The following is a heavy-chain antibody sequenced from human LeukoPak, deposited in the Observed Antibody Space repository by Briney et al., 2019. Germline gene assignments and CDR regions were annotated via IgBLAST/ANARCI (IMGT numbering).Heavy chain of an antibody. Sequence: QPGRSLRLSCAASGFTFSSYAMHWVRQAPGKGLEWVAVISYDGSNKYYADSVKGRFTISRDNAKNSLYLQMNSLRAEDTAVYYCAKGNGYCSSTSCSSYSYYMDVWGKGTTVTVSS. J-gene: IGHJ6*03. D-gene: IGHD2-2*03. CDR1: GFTFSSYA. CDR2: ISYDGSNK. CDR3: AKGNGYCSSTSCSSYSYYMDV. V-gene: IGHV3-30-3*01.